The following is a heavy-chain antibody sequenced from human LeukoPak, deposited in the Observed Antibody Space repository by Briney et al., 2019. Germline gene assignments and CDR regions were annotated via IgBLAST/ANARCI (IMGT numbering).Heavy chain of an antibody. CDR2: ISGSGGST. D-gene: IGHD3-10*01. Sequence: PGGSLRLSCAASGFTFSSYAMSWVRQAPGKGLEWVSAISGSGGSTYYADSVKGRFTISRDNSKNTLYLQMNSLRAEDTAVYYCARDSGGYYGSGGYNWSDPWGQGTLVTVSS. V-gene: IGHV3-23*01. CDR3: ARDSGGYYGSGGYNWSDP. J-gene: IGHJ5*02. CDR1: GFTFSSYA.